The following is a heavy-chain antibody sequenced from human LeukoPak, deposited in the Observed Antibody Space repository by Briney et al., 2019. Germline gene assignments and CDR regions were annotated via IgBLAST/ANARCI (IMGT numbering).Heavy chain of an antibody. CDR2: ISGSGGST. Sequence: GGSLRLSCAASGFTFSGYAMSWVCQAPGKGLEWVSAISGSGGSTYYADSVKGRFTISRDNSKNTLYLHMNSLRAEDTAVYYCANSPDGAFDYWGQGTLVTVSS. V-gene: IGHV3-23*01. CDR1: GFTFSGYA. CDR3: ANSPDGAFDY. J-gene: IGHJ4*02.